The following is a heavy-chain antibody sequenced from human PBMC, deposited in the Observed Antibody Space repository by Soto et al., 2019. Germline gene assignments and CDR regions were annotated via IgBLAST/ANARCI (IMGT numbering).Heavy chain of an antibody. CDR2: MRQDGNEK. CDR1: GFTFSTYW. J-gene: IGHJ4*02. Sequence: GGSLRLSCAASGFTFSTYWMSWVRQAPGKGLEWVANMRQDGNEKYYVDSVKGRFTISRDNAKNSLYLEMNSLRAEDTAVYFCARGRFGPGYYLYDYWGQGTLVTVSS. CDR3: ARGRFGPGYYLYDY. D-gene: IGHD3-9*01. V-gene: IGHV3-7*04.